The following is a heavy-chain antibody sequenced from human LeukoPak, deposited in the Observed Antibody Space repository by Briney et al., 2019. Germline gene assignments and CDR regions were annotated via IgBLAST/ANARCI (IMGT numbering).Heavy chain of an antibody. CDR3: ARENPSGYYNRPIDY. J-gene: IGHJ4*02. CDR1: GGSISTGGYY. CDR2: IYYSGST. Sequence: SETLSLTCTVSGGSISTGGYYWSWIRQHPGKGLEWIGNIYYSGSTYFSPSLKSRVTMSVDTSKNQFSLKLSSVTAADTAIYYCARENPSGYYNRPIDYWGQGTLVTVSS. V-gene: IGHV4-31*03. D-gene: IGHD3-22*01.